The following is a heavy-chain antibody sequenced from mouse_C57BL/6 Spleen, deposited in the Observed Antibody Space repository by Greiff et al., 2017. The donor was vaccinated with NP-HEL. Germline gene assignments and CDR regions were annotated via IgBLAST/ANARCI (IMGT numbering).Heavy chain of an antibody. CDR3: ARGPIYYDYDENAMDY. CDR1: GYTFTSYG. Sequence: VQLQQSGAELARPGASVKLSFKASGYTFTSYGISWVKQRTGQGLEWIGEIYPRSGNTYYNEKFKGKATLTADKSSSTAYMELRSLTSEDSAVYFCARGPIYYDYDENAMDYWGQGTSVTVSS. D-gene: IGHD2-4*01. V-gene: IGHV1-81*01. CDR2: IYPRSGNT. J-gene: IGHJ4*01.